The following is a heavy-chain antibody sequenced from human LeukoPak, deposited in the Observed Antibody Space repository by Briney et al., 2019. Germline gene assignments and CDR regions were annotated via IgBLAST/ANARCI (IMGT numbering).Heavy chain of an antibody. CDR1: GFTVSSNY. V-gene: IGHV3-53*01. D-gene: IGHD5-24*01. J-gene: IGHJ3*02. Sequence: GGSLRLSCAASGFTVSSNYMSWVRQAPGKGLEWVSVIYSGGSTYYADSVKGRFTISRDNSKNTLYLQMNSLRAEDTAVYYCARDPGGGYNNYASDIWGQGTMVTVSS. CDR3: ARDPGGGYNNYASDI. CDR2: IYSGGST.